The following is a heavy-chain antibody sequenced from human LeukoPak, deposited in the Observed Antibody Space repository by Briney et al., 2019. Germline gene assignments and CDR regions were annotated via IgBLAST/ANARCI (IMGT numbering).Heavy chain of an antibody. V-gene: IGHV3-7*01. CDR1: GFTFSSYW. D-gene: IGHD1-26*01. CDR2: IKQDGSEK. Sequence: GGSLRLSCAASGFTFSSYWMSWVRQAPGKGLEWVANIKQDGSEKYYVDSVKGRFTISRDNAKNSLYLQMNSLRAEDTAVYYCARDGSGSYYGAFDIWGQGTMVTVSS. J-gene: IGHJ3*02. CDR3: ARDGSGSYYGAFDI.